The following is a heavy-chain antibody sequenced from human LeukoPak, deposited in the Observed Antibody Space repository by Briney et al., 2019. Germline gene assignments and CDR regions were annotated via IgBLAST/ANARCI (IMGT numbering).Heavy chain of an antibody. CDR2: ISGSSSYT. V-gene: IGHV3-11*03. CDR3: TRITVVAGNTYLADY. D-gene: IGHD6-19*01. J-gene: IGHJ4*02. Sequence: GGSLGLSCAASGFTFSDYYMSWIRQVPGKGLEWVSYISGSSSYTNYADSVKGRFTISRDNANNSLYLQMNSLRAEDTAVYYCTRITVVAGNTYLADYWGQGTLVTVSS. CDR1: GFTFSDYY.